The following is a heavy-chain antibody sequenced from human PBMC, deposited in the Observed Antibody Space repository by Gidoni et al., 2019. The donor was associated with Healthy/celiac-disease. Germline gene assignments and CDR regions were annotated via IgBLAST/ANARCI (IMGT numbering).Heavy chain of an antibody. J-gene: IGHJ4*02. D-gene: IGHD6-13*01. CDR1: GFTFSTYA. V-gene: IGHV3-30-3*01. CDR3: ARDNHGGYSSSWYD. CDR2: ISYDGSSE. Sequence: QVQLVESGGGVVQPGRSLSLSCAASGFTFSTYAMHWVRQAPGKGLEWVAVISYDGSSELYADSLKGRFTISRDNSKNTVDLQMNSLRAEDTAVYYCARDNHGGYSSSWYDWGQGTLVTVSS.